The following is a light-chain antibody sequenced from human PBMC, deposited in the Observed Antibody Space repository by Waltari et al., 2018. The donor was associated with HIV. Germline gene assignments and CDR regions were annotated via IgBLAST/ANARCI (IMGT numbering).Light chain of an antibody. CDR3: LLSFGGDLV. CDR2: DSN. V-gene: IGLV7-46*01. J-gene: IGLJ2*01. CDR1: AGAVTRGHC. Sequence: QPVVTQEASLTVSPGGTVALTCASSAGAVTRGHCPYWFQVRPGQAPKTLIFDSNNRYSWTPARFAGSFLGGKAALTLTGALPEDEGDYYCLLSFGGDLVFGGGTKLTVL.